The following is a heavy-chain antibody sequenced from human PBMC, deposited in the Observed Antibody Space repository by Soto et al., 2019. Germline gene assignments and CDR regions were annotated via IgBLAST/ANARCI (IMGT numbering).Heavy chain of an antibody. CDR2: IYYSGST. J-gene: IGHJ4*02. V-gene: IGHV4-39*01. CDR3: ARLEGLATISYYFDF. D-gene: IGHD3-9*01. CDR1: GGSSSSRTYY. Sequence: PTETLSLTCTVSGGSSSSRTYYWAWIRQTPGKGLEWIGTIYYSGSTYYNPSLKSRVTISVDKSKSQFSLKLNSVTAADSAVYFCARLEGLATISYYFDFWGQGALVTVSS.